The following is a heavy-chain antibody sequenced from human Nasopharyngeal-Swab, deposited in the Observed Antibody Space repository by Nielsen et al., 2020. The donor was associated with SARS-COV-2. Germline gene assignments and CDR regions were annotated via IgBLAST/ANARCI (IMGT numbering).Heavy chain of an antibody. CDR3: AKENWGGNMTYYYYYYMDV. Sequence: LSLTCAASGFTFSSYGMHWVRQAPGKGLEWVAFIRYDGSNKYYADSVKGRFTISRDNSKNTLYLQMNSLRAEDTAVYYCAKENWGGNMTYYYYYYMDVWGKGTTVTVSS. D-gene: IGHD7-27*01. J-gene: IGHJ6*03. CDR1: GFTFSSYG. CDR2: IRYDGSNK. V-gene: IGHV3-30*02.